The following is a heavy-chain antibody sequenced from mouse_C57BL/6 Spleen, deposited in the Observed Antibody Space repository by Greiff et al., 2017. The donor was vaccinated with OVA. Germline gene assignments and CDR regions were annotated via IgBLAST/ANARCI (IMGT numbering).Heavy chain of an antibody. CDR3: ARVTTVVATGDY. CDR2: IYPRSGNT. Sequence: QVQLKESGAELARPGASVKLSCQASGYTFTSYGISWVKQRTGQGLEWIGEIYPRSGNTYYNEKFKGKATLTADKSSSTAYMELRSLTSEDSAVYFCARVTTVVATGDYWGQGTTLTVSS. CDR1: GYTFTSYG. V-gene: IGHV1-81*01. J-gene: IGHJ2*01. D-gene: IGHD1-1*01.